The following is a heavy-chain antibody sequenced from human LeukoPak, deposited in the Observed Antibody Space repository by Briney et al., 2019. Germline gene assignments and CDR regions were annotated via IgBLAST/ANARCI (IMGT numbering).Heavy chain of an antibody. CDR3: ARVYRDDFWSGYSTHFDY. CDR2: IYYSGST. Sequence: SETLSLTCSVSGGSMDSYYWSWIRQSPGKGLEWIGYIYYSGSTNYNPSLKSRVTISVDTSKNQFSLKLTSVTAADTAVYYCARVYRDDFWSGYSTHFDYWGQGTLVTVSS. J-gene: IGHJ4*02. V-gene: IGHV4-59*01. CDR1: GGSMDSYY. D-gene: IGHD3-3*01.